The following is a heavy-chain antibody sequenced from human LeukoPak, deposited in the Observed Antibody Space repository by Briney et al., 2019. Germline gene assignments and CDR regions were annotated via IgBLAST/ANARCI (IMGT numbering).Heavy chain of an antibody. CDR1: GGSFSGYY. D-gene: IGHD1-26*01. V-gene: IGHV4-34*01. J-gene: IGHJ6*02. CDR3: ARDLKSGSYWGDYYYYGMDV. CDR2: INHSGST. Sequence: SETLSLTCAVYGGSFSGYYWSWIRQPPGKGLEWIGEINHSGSTNYNPSLKSRVTISVDTSKNQFSLKLSSVTAADTAVYYCARDLKSGSYWGDYYYYGMDVWGQGTTVTVSS.